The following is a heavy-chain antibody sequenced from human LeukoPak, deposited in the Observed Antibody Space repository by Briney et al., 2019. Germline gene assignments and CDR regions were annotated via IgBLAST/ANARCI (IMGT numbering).Heavy chain of an antibody. CDR1: GYTFTSYG. CDR2: ISAYNGST. V-gene: IGHV1-18*04. CDR3: ARDKSPWRAEYFQH. D-gene: IGHD5-12*01. Sequence: ASVKVSCKASGYTFTSYGISWVRQAPGQGLEWMGWISAYNGSTNYAQKLQGRVTMTTDTSTSTAYMELRSLRSDDTAVYYCARDKSPWRAEYFQHWGQGTLVTVSS. J-gene: IGHJ1*01.